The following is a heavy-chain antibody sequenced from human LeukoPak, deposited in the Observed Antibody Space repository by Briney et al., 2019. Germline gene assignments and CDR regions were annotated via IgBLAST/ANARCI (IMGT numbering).Heavy chain of an antibody. J-gene: IGHJ4*02. CDR3: AKDSEYDILTGSSFDC. D-gene: IGHD3-9*01. V-gene: IGHV3-9*01. CDR1: GFTFDDYA. Sequence: GGSLRLSCAASGFTFDDYAMHWVRQAPGKGLEWVSGISWNSGSIGYADSVKGRFTISRDNAKNSLYLQMNSLRAEDTALYYCAKDSEYDILTGSSFDCWGQGTLVTVSS. CDR2: ISWNSGSI.